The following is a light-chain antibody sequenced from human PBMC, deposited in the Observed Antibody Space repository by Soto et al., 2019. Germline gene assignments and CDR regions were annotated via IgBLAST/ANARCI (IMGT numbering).Light chain of an antibody. Sequence: QSALTQPASVSGSPGQSITISCTGTSSDVGSYNLVSWYQQHPGKAPKLMIYEDSKRPSGVSNRFSGSKSGNTASLKISKFQAEDEADYYCCSYAGSSTRYVFGTGTKVTVL. CDR1: SSDVGSYNL. CDR2: EDS. V-gene: IGLV2-23*01. J-gene: IGLJ1*01. CDR3: CSYAGSSTRYV.